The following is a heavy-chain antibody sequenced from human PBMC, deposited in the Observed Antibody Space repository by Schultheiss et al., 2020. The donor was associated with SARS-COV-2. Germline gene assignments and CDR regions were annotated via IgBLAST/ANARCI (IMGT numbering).Heavy chain of an antibody. Sequence: SETLSLTCTVSGGSISSGGYYWSWIRQHPGKGLEWLGYIYYSGGTKYNPSLRSRVTISVDTSKNQFSLNLSSVTAADTAVYYCARRPPYCSSTSCSPNWHFDLWGRGTLVTVSS. V-gene: IGHV4-61*08. CDR3: ARRPPYCSSTSCSPNWHFDL. D-gene: IGHD2-2*01. CDR2: IYYSGGT. J-gene: IGHJ2*01. CDR1: GGSISSGGYY.